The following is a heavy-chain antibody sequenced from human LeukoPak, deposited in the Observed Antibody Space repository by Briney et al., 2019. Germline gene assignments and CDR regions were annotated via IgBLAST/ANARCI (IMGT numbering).Heavy chain of an antibody. CDR2: ISSSSSTI. CDR3: ARDPGYFLEWADDAFDI. CDR1: GFTFSSYS. Sequence: PGGSLRLSCAASGFTFSSYSMNWVRQAPRKGLEWVSYISSSSSTIYYADSVKGRFTISRDNAKNSLYLQMNSLRAEDTAVYYCARDPGYFLEWADDAFDIWGQGTMVTVSS. V-gene: IGHV3-48*01. J-gene: IGHJ3*02. D-gene: IGHD3-3*01.